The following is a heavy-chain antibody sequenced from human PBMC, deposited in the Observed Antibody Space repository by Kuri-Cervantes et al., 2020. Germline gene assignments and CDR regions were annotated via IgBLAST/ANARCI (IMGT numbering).Heavy chain of an antibody. V-gene: IGHV3-30-3*01. D-gene: IGHD2-2*01. CDR1: GFTFSSYA. J-gene: IGHJ5*02. CDR3: ARAVYGDCSSTSCYQYNWFDP. Sequence: GGSLRLSCAASGFTFSSYAMHWVRQAPGKGLEWVAVISYDGSNKYYADSVKGRFTISRDNSKNTLYLQMNSLRAEDTAVYYCARAVYGDCSSTSCYQYNWFDPWGQGTLVTVSS. CDR2: ISYDGSNK.